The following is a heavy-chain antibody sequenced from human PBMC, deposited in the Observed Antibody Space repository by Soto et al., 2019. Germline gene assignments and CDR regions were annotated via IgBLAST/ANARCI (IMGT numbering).Heavy chain of an antibody. CDR2: IYYSGST. V-gene: IGHV4-59*01. Sequence: QVQLQESGPGLVKPSETLSLTCTVSGGSISSYYWSWIRQPPGKGLEWIGYIYYSGSTNYNPSLKSRVTISVDTSKNQFSLKLSSVTAADTDVYYCARGGIAVAGAFDIWGQGTMVTVSS. J-gene: IGHJ3*02. D-gene: IGHD6-19*01. CDR3: ARGGIAVAGAFDI. CDR1: GGSISSYY.